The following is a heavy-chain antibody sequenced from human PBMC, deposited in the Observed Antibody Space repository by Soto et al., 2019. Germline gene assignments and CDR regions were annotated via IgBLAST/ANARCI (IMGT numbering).Heavy chain of an antibody. CDR2: ISPTHYT. V-gene: IGHV3-11*05. J-gene: IGHJ5*02. D-gene: IGHD6-13*01. CDR1: GFTFSDVY. Sequence: QVQLVESGGGLVKPGGSLRLSCAASGFTFSDVYMSWIRQAPGKGLEWVSYISPTHYTNYADSVKGRFTISRDNTKNSLYLQMNSLRADDTAVYYCASGDRVAAPWGKGTLVTVSS. CDR3: ASGDRVAAP.